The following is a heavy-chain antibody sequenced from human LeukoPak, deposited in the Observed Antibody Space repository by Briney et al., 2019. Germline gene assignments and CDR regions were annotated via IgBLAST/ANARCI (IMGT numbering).Heavy chain of an antibody. CDR2: INPNSGGT. CDR1: GYTFTGYY. D-gene: IGHD3-22*01. Sequence: GASVKVSCKASGYTFTGYYMHWVRQAPGQGLEWMGWINPNSGGTNYAQKFQGRVTMTRDTSISPAYMELSRLRSDDTAVYYCARHYYDSSGYYYRRYYFDYWGQGTLVTVSS. J-gene: IGHJ4*02. CDR3: ARHYYDSSGYYYRRYYFDY. V-gene: IGHV1-2*02.